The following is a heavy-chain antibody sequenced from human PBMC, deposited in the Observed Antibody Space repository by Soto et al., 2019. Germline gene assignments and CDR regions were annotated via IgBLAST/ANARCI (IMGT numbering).Heavy chain of an antibody. J-gene: IGHJ6*02. CDR2: IGGTDGDSDGVP. V-gene: IGHV3-23*01. Sequence: VQLLESGGDLVQPGGSLRLSCVASGFILNNYAMSWVRQAPGKGLEWVSTIGGTDGDSDGVPWYEDSVKGRFTISWDISANTLFLYIDNLIAEGSALYYCVKRGRNWGAVDFWGQGTTVVVSS. D-gene: IGHD7-27*01. CDR1: GFILNNYA. CDR3: VKRGRNWGAVDF.